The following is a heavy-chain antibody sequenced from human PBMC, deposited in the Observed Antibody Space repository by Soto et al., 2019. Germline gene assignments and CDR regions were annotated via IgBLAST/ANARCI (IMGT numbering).Heavy chain of an antibody. CDR1: GFTFSSYA. CDR2: ISYDGSNK. V-gene: IGHV3-30-3*01. D-gene: IGHD6-19*01. Sequence: QVQLVESGGGVVQPGRSLRLSCAASGFTFSSYAMHWVRQAPSKGLEWVAVISYDGSNKYYADSVKGRFTISRDNSKNTLYLQMNSLRAEDTAVYYCARGEAVAGTLGYWGQGTLVTVSS. J-gene: IGHJ4*02. CDR3: ARGEAVAGTLGY.